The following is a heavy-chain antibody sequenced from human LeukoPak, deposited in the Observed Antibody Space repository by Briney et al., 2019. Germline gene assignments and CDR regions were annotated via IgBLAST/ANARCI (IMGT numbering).Heavy chain of an antibody. Sequence: PGGSLRLSCAASGFTVSSNYMSWVRQAPGKGLEWVSVIYSGGSTYYADSVKGRFTISRDNSKNTLYLQMNSLRAEDTAVYYCANLVPAAISSDYWGQGTLVTVSS. CDR1: GFTVSSNY. D-gene: IGHD2-2*02. CDR2: IYSGGST. CDR3: ANLVPAAISSDY. J-gene: IGHJ4*02. V-gene: IGHV3-53*01.